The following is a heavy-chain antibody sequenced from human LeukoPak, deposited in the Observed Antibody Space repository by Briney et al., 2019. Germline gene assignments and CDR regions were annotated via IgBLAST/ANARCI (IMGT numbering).Heavy chain of an antibody. D-gene: IGHD6-6*01. CDR1: GFTFSSYS. CDR2: ISSSSSYI. CDR3: ARDLSTSSTAYFQH. V-gene: IGHV3-21*01. Sequence: GGSLRLSCAASGFTFSSYSMNWVRQAPGKGLEWVSSISSSSSYIYYADSVKGRFTISRDDAKNSLYLQMNSLRADDTALYYCARDLSTSSTAYFQHWGQGTLVTVSS. J-gene: IGHJ1*01.